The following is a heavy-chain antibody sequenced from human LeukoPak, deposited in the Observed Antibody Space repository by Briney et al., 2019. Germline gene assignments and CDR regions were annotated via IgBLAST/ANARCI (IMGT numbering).Heavy chain of an antibody. CDR3: ARHKISGWYFDL. CDR2: IDPSDSYT. CDR1: GYSFTSYW. J-gene: IGHJ2*01. Sequence: GESLKISCKGSGYSFTSYWISWVRQMPGKGLEWMGRIDPSDSYTNYSPSFQGLVTISADKSISTAYLQWSSLKASDTAMYYCARHKISGWYFDLWGRGTLVTVSS. V-gene: IGHV5-10-1*01.